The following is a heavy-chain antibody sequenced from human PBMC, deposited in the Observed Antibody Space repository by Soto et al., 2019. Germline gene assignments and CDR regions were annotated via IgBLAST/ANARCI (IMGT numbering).Heavy chain of an antibody. V-gene: IGHV3-9*01. CDR3: AKGEGVYSSGWYYFDY. CDR2: ISWNSGSI. Sequence: GGSLRLSCAASGFTFDDYAMHWVRQAPGKGLEWVSGISWNSGSIGYADSVKGRFTISRDNAKNSLYLQMNSLRVEDTALYYCAKGEGVYSSGWYYFDYWGQGTLVTVSS. D-gene: IGHD6-19*01. J-gene: IGHJ4*02. CDR1: GFTFDDYA.